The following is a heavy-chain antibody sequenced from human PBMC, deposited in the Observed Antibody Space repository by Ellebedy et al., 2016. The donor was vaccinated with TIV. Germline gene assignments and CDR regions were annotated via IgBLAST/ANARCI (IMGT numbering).Heavy chain of an antibody. CDR2: INQDGSDR. J-gene: IGHJ4*02. CDR3: ARDNLWKLDF. D-gene: IGHD1-1*01. Sequence: PGGSLRLPCAASGFSFTSHWMTWVRQAPGKGLECVANINQDGSDRNYVDSVNGRFTISRDNAKNLLYLQMNNLRAEDTAVYYCARDNLWKLDFWGQGTLVSVSS. CDR1: GFSFTSHW. V-gene: IGHV3-7*03.